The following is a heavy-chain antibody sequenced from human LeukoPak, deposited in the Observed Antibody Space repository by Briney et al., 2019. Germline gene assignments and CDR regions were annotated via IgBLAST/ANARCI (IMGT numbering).Heavy chain of an antibody. Sequence: SETLSLTCAVYGGSFSGYYWSWIRQPPGKGLEWIGEINHSGSTNHNPSLKSRVTISVDTSKNQFSLKLSSVTAADTAVYYCARGRMVTANRLVYFDYWGQGTLVTVSS. V-gene: IGHV4-34*01. CDR1: GGSFSGYY. D-gene: IGHD2-21*02. CDR3: ARGRMVTANRLVYFDY. J-gene: IGHJ4*02. CDR2: INHSGST.